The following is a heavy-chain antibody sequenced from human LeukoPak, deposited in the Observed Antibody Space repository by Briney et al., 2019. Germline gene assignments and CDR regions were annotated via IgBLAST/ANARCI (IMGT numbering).Heavy chain of an antibody. CDR3: ARELYSYGPNWFDP. CDR1: GFTFSSYS. D-gene: IGHD5-18*01. J-gene: IGHJ5*02. V-gene: IGHV3-21*01. CDR2: ISSSNSYI. Sequence: GGSLILSCAASGFTFSSYSMNWVRQAPGKGLEWVSSISSSNSYIYYADSVKGRFTISRDNAKNSLYLQMNSLRAEDTAVYYCARELYSYGPNWFDPWGQGTLVTVSS.